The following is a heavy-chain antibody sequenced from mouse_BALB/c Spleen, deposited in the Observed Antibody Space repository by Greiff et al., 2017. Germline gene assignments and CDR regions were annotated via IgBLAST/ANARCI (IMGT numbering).Heavy chain of an antibody. CDR3: ARYGLFDY. D-gene: IGHD1-2*01. CDR2: INPSTGYT. J-gene: IGHJ2*01. V-gene: IGHV1-7*01. Sequence: QVQLQQSGAELAKPGASVKMSCKASGYTFTSYWMHWVKQRPGQGLEWIGYINPSTGYTEYNQKFKDKATLTADKSSSTAYMQLSSLTSEDSAVYYCARYGLFDYWGQGTTLTVSS. CDR1: GYTFTSYW.